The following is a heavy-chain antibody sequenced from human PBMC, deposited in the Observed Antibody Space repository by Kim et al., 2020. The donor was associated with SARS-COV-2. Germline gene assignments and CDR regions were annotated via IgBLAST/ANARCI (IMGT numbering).Heavy chain of an antibody. J-gene: IGHJ4*02. D-gene: IGHD1-1*01. CDR2: INPNSGGT. CDR3: ARASRLERRRDFDY. V-gene: IGHV1-2*06. Sequence: ASVKVSCKASGYTFTGYYMHWVRQAPGQGLEWMGRINPNSGGTNYAQKFQGRVTMTRDTSISTAYMELSRLRSDDTAVYYCARASRLERRRDFDYWGQGTLVTVSS. CDR1: GYTFTGYY.